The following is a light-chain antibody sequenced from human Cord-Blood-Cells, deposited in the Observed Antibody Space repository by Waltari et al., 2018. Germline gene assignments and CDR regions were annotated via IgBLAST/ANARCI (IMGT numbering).Light chain of an antibody. CDR2: AAS. CDR1: QSIRSY. V-gene: IGKV1-39*01. J-gene: IGKJ2*01. CDR3: QQSYSTPLYT. Sequence: DIQMTQSPSSLSASVGDRVTITCRASQSIRSYLNWYQQKPGKAPKLLIYAASSLQSRVPSRFSGSGSGTDFTLTISSLQPEDFATYYCQQSYSTPLYTFGQGTKLEIK.